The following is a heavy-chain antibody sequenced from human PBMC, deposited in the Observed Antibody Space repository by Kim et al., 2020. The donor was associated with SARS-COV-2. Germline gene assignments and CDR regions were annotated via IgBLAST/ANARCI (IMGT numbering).Heavy chain of an antibody. J-gene: IGHJ5*02. V-gene: IGHV7-4-1*02. Sequence: ASVKVSCKASGYTFTSYAMNWVRQAPGQGLEWMGWINTNTGNPTYAQGFTGRFVFSLDTSVSTAYLQISSLKAEDTAVYYCARGDYDFWRGYYIPNWFDPWGQGPLVTVSS. CDR3: ARGDYDFWRGYYIPNWFDP. CDR1: GYTFTSYA. D-gene: IGHD3-3*01. CDR2: INTNTGNP.